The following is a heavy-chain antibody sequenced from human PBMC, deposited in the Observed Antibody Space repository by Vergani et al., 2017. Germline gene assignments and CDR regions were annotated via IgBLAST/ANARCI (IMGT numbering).Heavy chain of an antibody. CDR1: GFTFNNYG. V-gene: IGHV3-30*18. CDR2: ISYDGNNK. D-gene: IGHD3-22*01. CDR3: AKDSYYYDTSGYYPYYYYYYMDV. J-gene: IGHJ6*03. Sequence: VQLVESGGGLVQPGRSLRLSCAASGFTFNNYGMHWVRQPPGKGLEWVAVISYDGNNKYYADSVKGRFTMSRDNSKNTLYLQMKSLRAEDTAVYYCAKDSYYYDTSGYYPYYYYYYMDVWGKGTTVTVSS.